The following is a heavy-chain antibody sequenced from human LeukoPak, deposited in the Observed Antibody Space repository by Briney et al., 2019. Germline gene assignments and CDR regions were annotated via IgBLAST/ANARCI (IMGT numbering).Heavy chain of an antibody. Sequence: GGSLRLSCTASGFTFGDYSMNWVRQAPGKGLEWVGFIRSKAYGGTTEYSASVKGRFTISRDDSKSIAYLQMNSLKTEDTAVYYCTRSLELRVWFDPWGQGTLVNGSS. D-gene: IGHD1-7*01. CDR2: IRSKAYGGTT. CDR3: TRSLELRVWFDP. CDR1: GFTFGDYS. J-gene: IGHJ5*02. V-gene: IGHV3-49*04.